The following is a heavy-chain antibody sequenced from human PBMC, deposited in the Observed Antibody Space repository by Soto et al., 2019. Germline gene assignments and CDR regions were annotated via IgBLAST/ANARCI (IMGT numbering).Heavy chain of an antibody. D-gene: IGHD6-13*01. V-gene: IGHV3-23*01. CDR1: GFTFSSYA. CDR2: ISGSGGST. CDR3: AKDPALYSSPDYYFDY. Sequence: GGSLRLSCAASGFTFSSYAMSWVRQAPGKGLEWVSAISGSGGSTYYADSVKGRFTISRDNSKNTLYLQMNSLRAEDTAVYYCAKDPALYSSPDYYFDYWGQGTLVTVSS. J-gene: IGHJ4*02.